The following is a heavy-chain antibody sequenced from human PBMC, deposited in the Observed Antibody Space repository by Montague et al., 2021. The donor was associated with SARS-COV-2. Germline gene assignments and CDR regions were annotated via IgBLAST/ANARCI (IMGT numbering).Heavy chain of an antibody. V-gene: IGHV4-34*01. D-gene: IGHD2-8*01. CDR3: ARGRPVQGSIRHFESVSSGVLDL. CDR2: VEHPGGT. Sequence: SETLSLTCAVDGGSFTGYSWNWIRQPPGKGLEWIGEVEHPGGTNYNPSLKSRVTISIDMSKNQFSLNLESVTAAYTAVYFCARGRPVQGSIRHFESVSSGVLDLWAPGSLVNVS. CDR1: GGSFTGYS. J-gene: IGHJ4*03.